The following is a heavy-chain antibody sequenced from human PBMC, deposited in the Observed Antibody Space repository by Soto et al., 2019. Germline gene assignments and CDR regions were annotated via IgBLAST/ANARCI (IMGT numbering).Heavy chain of an antibody. V-gene: IGHV1-46*01. CDR2: INPNSGST. Sequence: QVQLLQSGAEVKRPGASVNVSCKAFGYTFTTYSMHWVRQAPGQGLEWMGMINPNSGSTTYAQNFQGRAASTRDKSTRTAHTELNSMRSEDTALYYCPRLDIVGPSTVPWGQGTLVTVSS. D-gene: IGHD1-26*01. J-gene: IGHJ5*02. CDR1: GYTFTTYS. CDR3: PRLDIVGPSTVP.